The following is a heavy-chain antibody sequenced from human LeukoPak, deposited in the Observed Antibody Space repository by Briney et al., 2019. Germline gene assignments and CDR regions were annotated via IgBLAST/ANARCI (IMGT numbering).Heavy chain of an antibody. J-gene: IGHJ5*02. D-gene: IGHD5-18*01. CDR2: INPSGGST. V-gene: IGHV1-46*01. CDR1: GYTFTSYY. CDR3: ARGLTNTAMAFDP. Sequence: ASVKVSCKASGYTFTSYYMHWVRQAPGQGLEWMGIINPSGGSTSYAQKLQGRVTMTRDMSTSTVYMELSSLRSEDTAVYYCARGLTNTAMAFDPWGQGTLVTVSS.